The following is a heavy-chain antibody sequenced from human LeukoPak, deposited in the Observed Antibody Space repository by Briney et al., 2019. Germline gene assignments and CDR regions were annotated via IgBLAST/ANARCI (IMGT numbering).Heavy chain of an antibody. J-gene: IGHJ3*02. D-gene: IGHD6-13*01. CDR2: TYYSGST. Sequence: PSETLSLTCTVSGGSISSYYWSWIRQPPGKGLEWIGYTYYSGSTNYNPSLKSRVTISVDTSKNQFSLKLSSVTAADTAVYYCARPICSSRAACAFDIWGQGTMVTVSS. CDR1: GGSISSYY. CDR3: ARPICSSRAACAFDI. V-gene: IGHV4-59*01.